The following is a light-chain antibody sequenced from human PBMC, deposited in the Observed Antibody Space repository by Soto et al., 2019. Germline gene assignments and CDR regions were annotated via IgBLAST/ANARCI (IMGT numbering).Light chain of an antibody. CDR1: QSLSSGY. J-gene: IGKJ1*01. Sequence: EIVLTQSPSTLALSPGEGATLSRRARQSLSSGYLAWYQQKPGQAPRILIYAASSRATGIPDRFSGSGSGTDFTLTISRLEPEDFAVYYCHQYDTSPRTFGQGTKVDIK. CDR3: HQYDTSPRT. CDR2: AAS. V-gene: IGKV3-20*01.